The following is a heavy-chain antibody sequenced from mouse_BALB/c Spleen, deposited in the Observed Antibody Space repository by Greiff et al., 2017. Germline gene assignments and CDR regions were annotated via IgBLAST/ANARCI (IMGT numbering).Heavy chain of an antibody. CDR1: GFTFSSFG. CDR3: ARTRYHYFDY. Sequence: LVESGGGLVQPGGSRKLSCAASGFTFSSFGMHWVRQAPEKGLEWVAYISSGSSTIYYADTVKGRFTISRDNPKNTLFLQMTSLRSEDTAMYYCARTRYHYFDYWGQGTTLTVSS. J-gene: IGHJ2*01. D-gene: IGHD2-14*01. CDR2: ISSGSSTI. V-gene: IGHV5-17*02.